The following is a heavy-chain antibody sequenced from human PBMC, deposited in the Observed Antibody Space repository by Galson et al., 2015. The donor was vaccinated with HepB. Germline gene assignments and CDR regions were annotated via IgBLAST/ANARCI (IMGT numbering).Heavy chain of an antibody. D-gene: IGHD3-22*01. Sequence: SLRLSCAASGFTFSSYSMNWVRQAPGKGLEWVSSISSSSSYIYYADSVKGRFTISRNNAKNSLYLQMNSLRAEDTAVYYCASQTYYYDSSGYYPDYWGQGTLVTVSS. J-gene: IGHJ4*02. V-gene: IGHV3-21*01. CDR2: ISSSSSYI. CDR3: ASQTYYYDSSGYYPDY. CDR1: GFTFSSYS.